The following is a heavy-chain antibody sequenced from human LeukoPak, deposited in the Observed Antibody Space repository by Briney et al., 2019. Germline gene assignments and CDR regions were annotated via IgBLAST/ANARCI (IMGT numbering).Heavy chain of an antibody. CDR2: IYYSGST. V-gene: IGHV4-39*07. D-gene: IGHD6-13*01. Sequence: SETLSLTCTVSGGSISSSSYYWGWIRQPPGRGLGGIGGIYYSGSTYYNPSLKSRVTISVDTSKNQFSLKLSSVTAADTAVYYCARDIAAAQLLWYFDLWGRGTLVTASS. J-gene: IGHJ2*01. CDR3: ARDIAAAQLLWYFDL. CDR1: GGSISSSSYY.